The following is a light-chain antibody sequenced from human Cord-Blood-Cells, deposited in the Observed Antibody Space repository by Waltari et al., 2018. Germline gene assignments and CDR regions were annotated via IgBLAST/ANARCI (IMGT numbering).Light chain of an antibody. CDR1: SSNIVAGYD. CDR3: QSYDSSLSGWV. V-gene: IGLV1-40*01. J-gene: IGLJ3*02. CDR2: GNS. Sequence: QSVLTQPPSVSGAPGQRVTISFTGSSSNIVAGYDVHWYQQLPGTAPKRLINGNSNRPSGVPDRFSGSKSGTSASLAITGLQAEDEADYYCQSYDSSLSGWVFGGGTKLTVL.